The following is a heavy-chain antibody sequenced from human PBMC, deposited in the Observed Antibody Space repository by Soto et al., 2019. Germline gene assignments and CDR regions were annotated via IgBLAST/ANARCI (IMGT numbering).Heavy chain of an antibody. Sequence: QVQLVESGGGVVQPGRSLRLSCAASGFTFSSYGMHWVRQAPGKGLEWVAVISYDGSNKYYADSVKGRFTISRDNSKNTLYLQMNSLRAEDTAVYYCAKDRGRLGSSWPIMYYYYYGMDVWGQGTTVTVSS. CDR2: ISYDGSNK. CDR1: GFTFSSYG. CDR3: AKDRGRLGSSWPIMYYYYYGMDV. D-gene: IGHD6-13*01. J-gene: IGHJ6*02. V-gene: IGHV3-30*18.